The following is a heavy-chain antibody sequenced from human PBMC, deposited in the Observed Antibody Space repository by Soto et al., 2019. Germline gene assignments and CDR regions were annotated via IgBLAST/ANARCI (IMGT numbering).Heavy chain of an antibody. CDR3: ARSLSLTGYIFFDY. Sequence: SGSTLVNPTQTLTLTCTFSGFSLSTSGMCVSWIRQPPGKALEWLALIDWDDDKYYSTSLKTRLTISKDTSKNQVVLTMTNMDPVDTATYYCARSLSLTGYIFFDYWGQGTLVTVSS. J-gene: IGHJ4*02. V-gene: IGHV2-70*01. D-gene: IGHD3-9*01. CDR1: GFSLSTSGMC. CDR2: IDWDDDK.